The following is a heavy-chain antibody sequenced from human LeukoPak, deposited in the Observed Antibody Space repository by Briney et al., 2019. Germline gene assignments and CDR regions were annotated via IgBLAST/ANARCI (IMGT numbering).Heavy chain of an antibody. V-gene: IGHV4-59*01. CDR3: ARENPSGYYNRPIDY. CDR2: IYYSGST. D-gene: IGHD3-22*01. J-gene: IGHJ4*02. Sequence: SETLSLTCTVSGGSISSYSWSWVRQPPGEGLEWIGDIYYSGSTNYNPSLKSRVTMSVDTSKNQFSLKLSSVTAADTAIYYCARENPSGYYNRPIDYWGQGTLVTVSS. CDR1: GGSISSYS.